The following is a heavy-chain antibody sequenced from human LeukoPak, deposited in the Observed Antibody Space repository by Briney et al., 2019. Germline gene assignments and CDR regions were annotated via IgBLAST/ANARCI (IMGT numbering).Heavy chain of an antibody. Sequence: GGSLRLSCAASGFTFSSYSMNWVRQAPGKGLEWVSSISSSSSYIYYADSVKGRFPISRDNAKNSLYLQMNSLRAEDTAVYYCARKYGSGSYHDYWGQGTLVTVSS. CDR2: ISSSSSYI. CDR1: GFTFSSYS. V-gene: IGHV3-21*01. D-gene: IGHD3-10*01. CDR3: ARKYGSGSYHDY. J-gene: IGHJ4*02.